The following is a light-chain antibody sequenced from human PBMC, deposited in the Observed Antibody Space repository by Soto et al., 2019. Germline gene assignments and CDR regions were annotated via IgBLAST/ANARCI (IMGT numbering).Light chain of an antibody. CDR3: QQYESFPRT. CDR1: QSIENW. J-gene: IGKJ1*01. V-gene: IGKV1-5*03. CDR2: KAS. Sequence: DIQMTHSPSTLSASVGDRVTITCRASQSIENWLAWYQQKPGKAPKLFVLKASTLEIGVPSRFSGSGSGTEFTLSISSLQPDDFATYFCQQYESFPRTFGQGTKVEIK.